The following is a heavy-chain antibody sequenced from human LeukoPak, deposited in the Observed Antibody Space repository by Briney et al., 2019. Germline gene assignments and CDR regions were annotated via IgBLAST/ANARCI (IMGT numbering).Heavy chain of an antibody. CDR2: IIPIFGTA. CDR3: ARSRYSSGWYGDY. Sequence: SVKVSCKASGGTFSSYAISWVRQAPGQGLEWMGRIIPIFGTANYAQKFQGRVTITTDETTSTAYMELSSLRSEDTAVYYCARSRYSSGWYGDYWGQGTLVTVSS. D-gene: IGHD6-19*01. CDR1: GGTFSSYA. V-gene: IGHV1-69*05. J-gene: IGHJ4*02.